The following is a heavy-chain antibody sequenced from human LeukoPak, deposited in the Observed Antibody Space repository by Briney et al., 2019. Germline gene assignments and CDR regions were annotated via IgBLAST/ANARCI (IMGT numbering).Heavy chain of an antibody. J-gene: IGHJ5*02. CDR2: INHSGGT. CDR1: GGSFSGYY. CDR3: ARGRTAQPGYNWFDP. D-gene: IGHD1-14*01. Sequence: SETLPLTCAVYGGSFSGYYWSWIRQPPGKGLEWIGEINHSGGTNYNPSLKSRVTISVDTSKNQFSLKLSSVTAADTAVYYCARGRTAQPGYNWFDPWGQGTLVTVSS. V-gene: IGHV4-34*01.